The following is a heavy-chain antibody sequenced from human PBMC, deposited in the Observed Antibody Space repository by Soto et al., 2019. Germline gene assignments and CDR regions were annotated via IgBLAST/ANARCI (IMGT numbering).Heavy chain of an antibody. V-gene: IGHV4-59*01. Sequence: QVQLQESGPGLVKPSETLSLTCTVSGGSISSYYWSWIRQPPGKGLEWIGYIYYSGSTNYNPSLKSRVTISVDTSKNQFSLKLSSVTAADTAVYYCARAQLHRYFDYWGQGTLVTVSS. CDR3: ARAQLHRYFDY. CDR2: IYYSGST. D-gene: IGHD1-7*01. CDR1: GGSISSYY. J-gene: IGHJ4*02.